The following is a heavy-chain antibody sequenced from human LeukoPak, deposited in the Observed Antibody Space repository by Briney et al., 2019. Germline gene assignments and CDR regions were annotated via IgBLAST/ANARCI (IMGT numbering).Heavy chain of an antibody. V-gene: IGHV3-23*01. CDR3: AKDREGSRSGWYEGIVDY. Sequence: AGGSLRLSCAASGFTFSSYAMSWVRQAPGKGLEWVSAISGSGGSTYYADSVKGRFTISRDNSKNTPYLQMNSLRAEDTAVYYCAKDREGSRSGWYEGIVDYWGQGTLVTVSS. CDR2: ISGSGGST. J-gene: IGHJ4*02. CDR1: GFTFSSYA. D-gene: IGHD6-19*01.